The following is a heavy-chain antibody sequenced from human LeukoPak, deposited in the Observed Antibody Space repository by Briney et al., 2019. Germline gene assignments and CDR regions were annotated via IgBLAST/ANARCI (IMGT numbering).Heavy chain of an antibody. V-gene: IGHV1-2*02. D-gene: IGHD2-15*01. Sequence: ASVKVFCKASGCTFTGYYMHWVRQAPGQGLEWMGWSNPNSGGTIYAQKFQGRLTMTRDTSISTAYMELSWLRSGDTADYYCARERARIAMVPGEQKKRNDVFDIWGLGTMVTVSS. CDR3: ARERARIAMVPGEQKKRNDVFDI. CDR1: GCTFTGYY. J-gene: IGHJ3*02. CDR2: SNPNSGGT.